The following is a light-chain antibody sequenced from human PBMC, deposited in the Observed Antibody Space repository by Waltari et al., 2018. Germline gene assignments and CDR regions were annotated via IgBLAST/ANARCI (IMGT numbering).Light chain of an antibody. CDR2: GAS. CDR3: QQYGSSPGIT. CDR1: QSVRPNY. J-gene: IGKJ3*01. V-gene: IGKV3-20*01. Sequence: EIVLTQSPGTLSLSLGDRATLSCRASQSVRPNYLAWYPQKRGQTPRLLIFGASSRATGIPDRFSGSGSGTDFTLTISRLEPEDFAVYYCQQYGSSPGITFGPGTKVDIK.